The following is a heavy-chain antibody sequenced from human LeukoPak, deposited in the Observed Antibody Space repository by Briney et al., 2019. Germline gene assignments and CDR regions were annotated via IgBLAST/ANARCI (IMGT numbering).Heavy chain of an antibody. J-gene: IGHJ6*02. CDR1: GFTLSSNY. V-gene: IGHV3-53*01. D-gene: IGHD5-18*01. CDR2: IYSGGST. Sequence: GGSLRLSCAASGFTLSSNYMSWVRQAPGKGLEWVSVIYSGGSTYYADSVKGRFTISRDNSKNTLYLQMNSLRADDTAVYYCARGGASAAMVPDYYYYYGMDVWGQGTTVTVSS. CDR3: ARGGASAAMVPDYYYYYGMDV.